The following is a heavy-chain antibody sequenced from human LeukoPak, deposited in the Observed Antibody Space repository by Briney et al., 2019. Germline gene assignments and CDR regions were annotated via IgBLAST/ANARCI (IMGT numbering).Heavy chain of an antibody. D-gene: IGHD5-24*01. J-gene: IGHJ4*02. Sequence: PGGSLGLSCAASGFTFSSYAMSWVRQAPGKGLEWVSAISGSGGSTYYADSVKGRFTISRDNAKNSLYLQMNSLRDEDTAVYYCASAHYDYNTAYFDYWGQGTLVTVSS. V-gene: IGHV3-23*01. CDR3: ASAHYDYNTAYFDY. CDR2: ISGSGGST. CDR1: GFTFSSYA.